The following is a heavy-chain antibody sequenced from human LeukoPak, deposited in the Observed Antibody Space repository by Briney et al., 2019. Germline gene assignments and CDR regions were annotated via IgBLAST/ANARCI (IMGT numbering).Heavy chain of an antibody. CDR2: IYYSGST. CDR1: GGSISSSSHY. CDR3: ARGGHYGSGSYYNVRPYYYYGMDV. Sequence: SETLSLTCTVSGGSISSSSHYWGWIRQPPGKGLEWIGSIYYSGSTYYNPSLKSRVTISVDTSKNQFSLKLSSVTAADTAVYYCARGGHYGSGSYYNVRPYYYYGMDVWGQGTTVTVSS. V-gene: IGHV4-39*07. D-gene: IGHD3-10*01. J-gene: IGHJ6*02.